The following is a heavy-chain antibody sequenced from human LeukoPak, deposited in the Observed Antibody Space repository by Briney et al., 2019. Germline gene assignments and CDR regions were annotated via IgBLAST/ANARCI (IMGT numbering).Heavy chain of an antibody. CDR1: GFTFSSYA. J-gene: IGHJ1*01. CDR3: AKEPVGVSGPWFFQD. D-gene: IGHD3-10*01. CDR2: ISYDGSNK. Sequence: GRSLRLSCAASGFTFSSYAMHWVRQAPGKGLEWVAVISYDGSNKYYADSVKGRFTISRDNSKNTLYLQMNSLRAEDTAVYYCAKEPVGVSGPWFFQDWGQGTLITVSS. V-gene: IGHV3-30-3*02.